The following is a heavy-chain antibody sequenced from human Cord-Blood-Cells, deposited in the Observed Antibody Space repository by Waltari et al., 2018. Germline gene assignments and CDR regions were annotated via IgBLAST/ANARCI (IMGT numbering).Heavy chain of an antibody. CDR3: ARTSYDYVWGSYRSGNWFDP. Sequence: GFTFSSYSMNWVRQAPGKGLEWVSSISSSSSYIYYADSVKGRFTISRDNAKNSLYLQMNSLRAEDTAVYYCARTSYDYVWGSYRSGNWFDPWGHGTLVTVSS. D-gene: IGHD3-16*02. V-gene: IGHV3-21*01. CDR1: GFTFSSYS. CDR2: ISSSSSYI. J-gene: IGHJ5*02.